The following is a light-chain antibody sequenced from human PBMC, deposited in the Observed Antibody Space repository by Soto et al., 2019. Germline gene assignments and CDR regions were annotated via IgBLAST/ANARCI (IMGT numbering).Light chain of an antibody. V-gene: IGKV1-27*01. CDR3: QRYISAPFT. CDR1: QGISNY. J-gene: IGKJ3*01. Sequence: DIQMTQSPSSLSASVGDRVTITCRATQGISNYLAWYQQKPGKVPKLLIYAASTLQSGVPSRFSGSGSGPDFTLTISSRQPEDVATYYCQRYISAPFTFGPGTNVHIK. CDR2: AAS.